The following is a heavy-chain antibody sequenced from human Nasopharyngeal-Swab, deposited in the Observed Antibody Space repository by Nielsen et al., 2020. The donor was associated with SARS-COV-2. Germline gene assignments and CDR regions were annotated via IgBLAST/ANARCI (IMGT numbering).Heavy chain of an antibody. CDR3: ARDCGSGGSCYPH. Sequence: GESLKISCAASGFSIKNQYLAWVRQAPGKGLEWVSSIYAGDVTYYADSVKGRFTISRDNAKNSLYLQMNSLRAEDTAVYYCARDCGSGGSCYPHWGQGTLVTVSS. D-gene: IGHD2-15*01. J-gene: IGHJ4*02. V-gene: IGHV3-66*01. CDR2: IYAGDVT. CDR1: GFSIKNQY.